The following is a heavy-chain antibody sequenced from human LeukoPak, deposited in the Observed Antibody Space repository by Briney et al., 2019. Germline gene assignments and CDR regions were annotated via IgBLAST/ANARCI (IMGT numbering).Heavy chain of an antibody. J-gene: IGHJ5*02. CDR2: IYFSGST. D-gene: IGHD3-10*01. Sequence: PSETLSLTCTVSGCSLSSIYYYLGWIRQPPGKGLEWIGSIYFSGSTYYNSSLTSRVAISADTSKNQFYLKLSSVTAADTAVYYCACPAPYYYGSWTSPWGQGTLVTVSP. CDR1: GCSLSSIYYY. CDR3: ACPAPYYYGSWTSP. V-gene: IGHV4-39*01.